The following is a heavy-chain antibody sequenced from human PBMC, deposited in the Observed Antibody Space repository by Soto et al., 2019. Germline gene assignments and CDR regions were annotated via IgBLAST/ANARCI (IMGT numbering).Heavy chain of an antibody. Sequence: QVHLVQSGAEVKKPGASVKVSCKGSGYAFTTYGITWVRQAPGQGLEWMGWISAHNGNTNYAQKLQGRVTVTRDPSTSTAYMELRSLRSDATAGYYCARGRYGDYWGQGALVTVSS. D-gene: IGHD1-1*01. CDR2: ISAHNGNT. CDR1: GYAFTTYG. J-gene: IGHJ4*02. CDR3: ARGRYGDY. V-gene: IGHV1-18*01.